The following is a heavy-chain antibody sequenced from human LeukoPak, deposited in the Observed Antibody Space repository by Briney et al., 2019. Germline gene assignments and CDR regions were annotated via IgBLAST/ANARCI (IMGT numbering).Heavy chain of an antibody. D-gene: IGHD3-22*01. J-gene: IGHJ4*02. CDR3: ARGDYYDGNFGY. V-gene: IGHV1-69*13. CDR2: IIPIFGTA. Sequence: GASVKVSCKASGGTFSSYAISWVRQAPGQGLEWMGGIIPIFGTANYAQKFQGRVTITADESTSTAYMELSSLRSEDTAGYYRARGDYYDGNFGYWGQGTLVTVSS. CDR1: GGTFSSYA.